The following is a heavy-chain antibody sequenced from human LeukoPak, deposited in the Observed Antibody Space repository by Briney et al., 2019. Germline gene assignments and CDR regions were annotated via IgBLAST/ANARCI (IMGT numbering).Heavy chain of an antibody. J-gene: IGHJ4*02. Sequence: GGPLRLSCAALGLTFNNLWMNWLPRARGGPVEWVANIRPDGSEQFYVDSVKGRFTISRDNAKNSVYLQMNSLRADDTAVYYCAGRDSARNPWAYWGQGTLVTVS. V-gene: IGHV3-7*01. CDR3: AGRDSARNPWAY. CDR2: IRPDGSEQ. D-gene: IGHD4-11*01. CDR1: GLTFNNLW.